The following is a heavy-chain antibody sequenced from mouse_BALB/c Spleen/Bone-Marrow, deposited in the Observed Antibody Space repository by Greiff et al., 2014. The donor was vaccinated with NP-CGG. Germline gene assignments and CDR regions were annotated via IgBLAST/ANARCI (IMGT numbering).Heavy chain of an antibody. V-gene: IGHV2-9*02. D-gene: IGHD2-3*01. CDR1: GFSLTSYG. CDR2: IWAGGST. J-gene: IGHJ1*01. CDR3: ARVYLWYFDV. Sequence: VQGVESGPGLVAPSQNLSITCTVSGFSLTSYGVHWVRQPPGKGLEWLGVIWAGGSTNYNSALMSRLSISKDNSKSQVFLKMNSLQADDTAMYYCARVYLWYFDVWGAGTTVTVSS.